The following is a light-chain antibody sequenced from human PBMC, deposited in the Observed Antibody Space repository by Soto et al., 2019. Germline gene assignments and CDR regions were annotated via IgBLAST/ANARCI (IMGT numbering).Light chain of an antibody. Sequence: QSALTQPASVSGSPGQSITISCTGTSSDVGGYNHVSWYQQHPGKAPKLMIYEVSNRPSGVSNRFSGSKSGNTASLTIFGLQAEDEADYYCSSYTSSNTWVFGGGTKVTVL. CDR3: SSYTSSNTWV. CDR2: EVS. V-gene: IGLV2-14*01. J-gene: IGLJ3*02. CDR1: SSDVGGYNH.